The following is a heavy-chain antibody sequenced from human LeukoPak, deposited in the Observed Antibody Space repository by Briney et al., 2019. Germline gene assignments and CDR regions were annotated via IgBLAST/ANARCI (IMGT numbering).Heavy chain of an antibody. Sequence: PGGSLRLSCAASGFTFSSYTMNWVRQAPGKGLEWVSSISSSSSYIYYADSVKGRATISRDNAKNSLFLQMNSLRVDDTAVYYCAREPERSTGLYSDAFDMWGQGTMVTVSS. CDR1: GFTFSSYT. CDR2: ISSSSSYI. V-gene: IGHV3-21*01. J-gene: IGHJ3*02. D-gene: IGHD6-19*01. CDR3: AREPERSTGLYSDAFDM.